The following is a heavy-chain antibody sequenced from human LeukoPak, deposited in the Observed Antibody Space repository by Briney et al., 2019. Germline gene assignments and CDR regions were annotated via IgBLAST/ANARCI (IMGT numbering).Heavy chain of an antibody. CDR3: ARQGTMTRGGYWLDP. V-gene: IGHV4-39*01. Sequence: PSGTLSLTCTVSGASMNTTNFYWAWIRQPPGKGLESIGSISYAGRTYLNPSLNSRVTISVDTSKNQFSLKLRSVTAADTAVYYCARQGTMTRGGYWLDPWGQGTLVIVSS. CDR2: ISYAGRT. J-gene: IGHJ5*02. D-gene: IGHD3-10*01. CDR1: GASMNTTNFY.